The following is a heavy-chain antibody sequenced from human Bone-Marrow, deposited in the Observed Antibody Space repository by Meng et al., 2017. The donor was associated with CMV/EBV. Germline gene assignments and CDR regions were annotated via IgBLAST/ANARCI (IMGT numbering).Heavy chain of an antibody. CDR1: GGSISDYY. Sequence: VSGGSISDYYWNWIRQPAGKGLEWIGRIHISGSTNYNPSLRSRLTLSVDTSKNQFSLKLSSVTAADTAVYYCARGVNILRGYYYFDNWGQGILVTVSS. J-gene: IGHJ4*02. CDR2: IHISGST. V-gene: IGHV4-4*07. D-gene: IGHD3-9*01. CDR3: ARGVNILRGYYYFDN.